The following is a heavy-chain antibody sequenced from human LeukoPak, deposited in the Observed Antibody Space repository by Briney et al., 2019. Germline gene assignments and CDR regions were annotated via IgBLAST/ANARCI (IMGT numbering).Heavy chain of an antibody. CDR2: ISWNSGSI. Sequence: GRSLRLSCAASGFTFDDYAMHWVRQAPGKGLEWVSGISWNSGSIGYADSVKGRFTISRDNAKNSLYLQMNSLRAEDTALYYCAKDMATGNRLYYFDYWGQGTLVTVSS. D-gene: IGHD1-14*01. V-gene: IGHV3-9*01. CDR3: AKDMATGNRLYYFDY. J-gene: IGHJ4*02. CDR1: GFTFDDYA.